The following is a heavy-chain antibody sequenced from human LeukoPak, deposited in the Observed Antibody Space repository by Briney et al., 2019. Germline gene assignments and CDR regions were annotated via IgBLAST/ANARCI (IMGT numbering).Heavy chain of an antibody. D-gene: IGHD7-27*01. J-gene: IGHJ4*02. V-gene: IGHV3-30*18. CDR3: AKVPGPYYFDY. CDR2: ISYDGSNK. CDR1: GFSFSSYG. Sequence: PGRSLRLSCAASGFSFSSYGMHWVRQAPGKGLEWVAVISYDGSNKYYADSVKGRLTISRDNSKTTLYLEINSPRAEDTAVYYCAKVPGPYYFDYWGQGTPVTVSS.